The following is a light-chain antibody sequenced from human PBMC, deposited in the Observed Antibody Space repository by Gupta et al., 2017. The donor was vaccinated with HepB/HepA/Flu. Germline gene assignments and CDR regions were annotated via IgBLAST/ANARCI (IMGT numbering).Light chain of an antibody. J-gene: IGKJ4*01. CDR2: AAS. CDR1: QGISSS. V-gene: IGKV1-8*01. Sequence: AIRMLPSPSSFSASTGDRVTITCRASQGISSSLAWYQQKPGKAPKLLIYAASTAQGGVPSRFSGSGSGADFTLTISLLHSEDFATYYCQQDDDYPLTFGGGTKVEIK. CDR3: QQDDDYPLT.